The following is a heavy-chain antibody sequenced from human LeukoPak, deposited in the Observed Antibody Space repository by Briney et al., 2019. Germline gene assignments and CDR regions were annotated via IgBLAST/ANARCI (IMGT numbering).Heavy chain of an antibody. Sequence: GESLKISCKGSGYSFTSYWIGWVRQMPGKGLEWMGIIYPGDSDTGYSPSFQGQVTISADKSISTAYLQWSSLKASDTAMYYCATVLSPAGTYPRAEFDYWGQATLVTVSS. CDR2: IYPGDSDT. J-gene: IGHJ4*02. D-gene: IGHD6-13*01. V-gene: IGHV5-51*01. CDR1: GYSFTSYW. CDR3: ATVLSPAGTYPRAEFDY.